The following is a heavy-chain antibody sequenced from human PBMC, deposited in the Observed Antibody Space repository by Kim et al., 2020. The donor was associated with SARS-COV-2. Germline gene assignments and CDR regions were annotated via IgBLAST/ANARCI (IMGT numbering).Heavy chain of an antibody. D-gene: IGHD3-3*02. CDR1: GYTFTSYG. J-gene: IGHJ6*02. V-gene: IGHV1-18*04. Sequence: ASVKVSCKASGYTFTSYGISLVRQAPGQGLEWMGWISAYNGNTNYAQKLQGRVTMTTDTSTSTAYMELRSLRSDDTAVYYCARFVAFLEWLLYKPHYYYYYDMEVWGQGTTVTVSS. CDR2: ISAYNGNT. CDR3: ARFVAFLEWLLYKPHYYYYYDMEV.